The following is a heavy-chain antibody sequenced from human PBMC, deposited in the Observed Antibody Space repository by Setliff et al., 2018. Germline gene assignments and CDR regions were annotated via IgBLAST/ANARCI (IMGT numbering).Heavy chain of an antibody. Sequence: SGESLKISCKGSGFSFTDFWIGWVRQMPGKGLEWMGLIYAGDSDTRYNPSFQGRVTMSADKSINTAYLQWSSLKASDTAIYYCARQKSTGSGNNWFDPWGQGTLVTVLL. CDR2: IYAGDSDT. V-gene: IGHV5-51*01. J-gene: IGHJ5*02. CDR3: ARQKSTGSGNNWFDP. D-gene: IGHD3-10*01. CDR1: GFSFTDFW.